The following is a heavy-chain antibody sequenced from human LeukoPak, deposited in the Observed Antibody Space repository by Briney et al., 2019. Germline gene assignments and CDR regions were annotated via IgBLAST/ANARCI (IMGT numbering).Heavy chain of an antibody. V-gene: IGHV3-30*03. D-gene: IGHD6-19*01. CDR2: ISYDGSNK. CDR3: ARGGWGTYDPGNLDF. Sequence: GGSLRLSCAASGFTFSSYGMHWVRQAPGKGLEWVAVISYDGSNKYYADSVKGRFTISRDISKNTVYLQINSLRAEDTALYYCARGGWGTYDPGNLDFWGQGTLVTVSS. CDR1: GFTFSSYG. J-gene: IGHJ4*02.